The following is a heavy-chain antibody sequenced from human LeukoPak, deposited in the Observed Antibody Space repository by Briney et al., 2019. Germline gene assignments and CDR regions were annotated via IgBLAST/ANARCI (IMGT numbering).Heavy chain of an antibody. Sequence: GGSLRLSCAASGFTFSSYWMNWVRQAPGKGLEWVANIKEDGSEKYYVDSVKGRFTISRDNGKNSLALQMNSLRVEDTAVYYCTREDYVWGSNWFDPWGQGTLVTVSS. CDR2: IKEDGSEK. CDR3: TREDYVWGSNWFDP. CDR1: GFTFSSYW. D-gene: IGHD3-16*01. V-gene: IGHV3-7*01. J-gene: IGHJ5*01.